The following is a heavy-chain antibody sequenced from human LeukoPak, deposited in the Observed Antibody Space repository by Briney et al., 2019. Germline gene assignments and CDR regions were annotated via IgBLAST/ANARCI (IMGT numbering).Heavy chain of an antibody. D-gene: IGHD3-3*01. CDR3: ARDRGYDFWSGYYGFDY. CDR2: ISSSSSTI. J-gene: IGHJ4*02. V-gene: IGHV3-48*02. Sequence: GGSLRLSCAASGFTFSSYSMNWVRQAPGKGLEWVSYISSSSSTIYYADPVKGRFTISRDNAKNSLYLQMNGLRDEDTAVYYCARDRGYDFWSGYYGFDYWGQGTLVTVSS. CDR1: GFTFSSYS.